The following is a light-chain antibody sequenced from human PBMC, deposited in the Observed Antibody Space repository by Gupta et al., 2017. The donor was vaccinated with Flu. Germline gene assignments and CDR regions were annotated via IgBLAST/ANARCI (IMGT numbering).Light chain of an antibody. Sequence: SYELTQPLSVSVALGQTATITCGGKNFASYNVNWYQQKPAQAPVLFIYRDNSRPPRIPVRVSGSVSGNTVTMTSRRAQVGDEYYYYSKVWGGGTVVFGGGTKLTVL. CDR1: NFASYN. CDR3: KVWGGGTVV. CDR2: RDN. J-gene: IGLJ2*01. V-gene: IGLV3-9*01.